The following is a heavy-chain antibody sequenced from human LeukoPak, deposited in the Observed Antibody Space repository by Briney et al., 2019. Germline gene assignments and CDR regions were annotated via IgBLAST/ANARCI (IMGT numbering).Heavy chain of an antibody. V-gene: IGHV3-33*08. J-gene: IGHJ4*02. CDR3: ASESGGFWSGYWSY. D-gene: IGHD3-3*01. Sequence: PGRSLRLSCAASGFTFSSYAMHWVRQAPGKGLEWVAVMWYDGTNRYYADSVKGRFTISRDNSKNTVYLQLNSLRAEDTAVYYCASESGGFWSGYWSYWGQGTLVTVSS. CDR2: MWYDGTNR. CDR1: GFTFSSYA.